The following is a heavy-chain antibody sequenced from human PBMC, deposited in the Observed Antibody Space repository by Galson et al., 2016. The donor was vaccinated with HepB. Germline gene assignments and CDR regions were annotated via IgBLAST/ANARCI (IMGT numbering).Heavy chain of an antibody. CDR2: ISGSGGSK. CDR3: AKSQPGYSSGWYTLPIDAFDI. J-gene: IGHJ3*02. D-gene: IGHD6-19*01. Sequence: LRLSCAASGFTFITYAMSWVRQAPGKGLEWVSTISGSGGSKYYADSVKGRFTISRDNSKNTLYLEMNSLRAEDTAVYYCAKSQPGYSSGWYTLPIDAFDIWGQGTMVTVSS. V-gene: IGHV3-23*01. CDR1: GFTFITYA.